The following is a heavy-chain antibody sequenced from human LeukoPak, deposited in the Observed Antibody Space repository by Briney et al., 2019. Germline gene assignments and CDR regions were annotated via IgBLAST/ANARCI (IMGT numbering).Heavy chain of an antibody. CDR1: GFTFSSSW. Sequence: GGSLRLSCAASGFTFSSSWMYWVRQRPGKGLVWVSRINPDGSTTNYADSMKGRFTISRDNAKNTLYLQMNSLGAEDTAIYYCAKDMAEYNSNWNPLDSWGQGTLVTVSS. V-gene: IGHV3-74*01. D-gene: IGHD1-1*01. CDR3: AKDMAEYNSNWNPLDS. CDR2: INPDGSTT. J-gene: IGHJ4*02.